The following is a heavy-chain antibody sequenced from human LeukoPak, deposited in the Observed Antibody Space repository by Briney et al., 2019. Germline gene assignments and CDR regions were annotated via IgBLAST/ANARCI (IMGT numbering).Heavy chain of an antibody. Sequence: ASVKVSCKASGYTFTSYAMHWVRQAPGQRLEWMGWINAGNGNTKYSQKFQGRVTITRDTSTSTAYMELSSLRSEDTAVYYCARGGSSGSYVTKSVYFDYWGQGTLVTVSS. CDR1: GYTFTSYA. CDR3: ARGGSSGSYVTKSVYFDY. CDR2: INAGNGNT. D-gene: IGHD6-19*01. J-gene: IGHJ4*02. V-gene: IGHV1-3*01.